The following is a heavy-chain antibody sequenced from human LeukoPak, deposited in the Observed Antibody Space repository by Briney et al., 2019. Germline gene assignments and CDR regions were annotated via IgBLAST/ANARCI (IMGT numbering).Heavy chain of an antibody. CDR2: IKEDGSEK. CDR3: ARGTLAVAAGVFDN. CDR1: GFTFSSYW. Sequence: PGGSLRLSCAASGFTFSSYWMNWVRQAPGKGLEWVANIKEDGSEKYYVDSVKGRFTISRDNAENSLYLQMNSLRADDTAVYYCARGTLAVAAGVFDNWGQGTLVTVSS. D-gene: IGHD6-19*01. V-gene: IGHV3-7*01. J-gene: IGHJ4*02.